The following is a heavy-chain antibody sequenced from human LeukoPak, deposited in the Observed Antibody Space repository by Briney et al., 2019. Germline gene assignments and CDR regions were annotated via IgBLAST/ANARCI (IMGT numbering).Heavy chain of an antibody. CDR1: GYTFTSYD. V-gene: IGHV1-8*03. CDR3: ARDLTMVRGVMTYYYGMDV. J-gene: IGHJ6*02. D-gene: IGHD3-10*01. Sequence: ASVKVSCKASGYTFTSYDINWVRQATGQGLEWMGWMNPNSGNTGYAQKFQGRVTITRNTSISTAYMELSSLRSEDTAVYYCARDLTMVRGVMTYYYGMDVWGQGTTVTVSS. CDR2: MNPNSGNT.